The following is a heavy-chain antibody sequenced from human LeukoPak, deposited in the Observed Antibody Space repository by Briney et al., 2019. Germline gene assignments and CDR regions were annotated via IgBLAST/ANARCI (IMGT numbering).Heavy chain of an antibody. CDR1: GFTFSNYY. CDR2: ISSSGSTI. Sequence: GASLRLSCAASGFTFSNYYMSWIRQAPGKGLEWVSYISSSGSTIYYADSVKGRFTISRDNAKTSLYLQISSRRSQDTAFVYCARHLTYYYGSSGYLGYWGEGGLVAVSS. CDR3: ARHLTYYYGSSGYLGY. J-gene: IGHJ4*02. V-gene: IGHV3-11*01. D-gene: IGHD3-22*01.